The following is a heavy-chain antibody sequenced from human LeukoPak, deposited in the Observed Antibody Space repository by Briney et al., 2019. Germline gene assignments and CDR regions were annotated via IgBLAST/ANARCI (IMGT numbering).Heavy chain of an antibody. CDR3: AREPPVDTAYYFDY. J-gene: IGHJ4*02. CDR2: INHSGST. CDR1: GGSFSGYY. D-gene: IGHD5-18*01. V-gene: IGHV4-34*01. Sequence: PSETLSLTCAVYGGSFSGYYWSWIRQPPGKGLEWIGEINHSGSTNYSPSLKSRVTISVDTSKNQFSLKLSSVTAADTAVYYCAREPPVDTAYYFDYWGQGTLVTVSS.